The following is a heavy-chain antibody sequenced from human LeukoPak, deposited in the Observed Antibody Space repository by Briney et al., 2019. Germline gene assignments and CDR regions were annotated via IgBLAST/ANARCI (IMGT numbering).Heavy chain of an antibody. J-gene: IGHJ6*02. CDR3: ARDGNYGMDV. CDR2: INRDGSST. CDR1: GFTFSSYW. V-gene: IGHV3-74*01. Sequence: QTGGSLRLSCAASGFTFSSYWMHWVRQAAGKGLVWVSHINRDGSSTSHADSVEGRFTISRDNAKNTLYLQMNSLRAEDTAVYYCARDGNYGMDVWGQGTTVTVSS.